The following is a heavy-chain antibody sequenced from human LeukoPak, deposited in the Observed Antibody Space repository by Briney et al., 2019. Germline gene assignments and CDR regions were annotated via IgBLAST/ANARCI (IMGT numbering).Heavy chain of an antibody. Sequence: GGSLSLSCAASGFTFSSYSMNWVRQAPGKGLERVSSISSSSSYIYYADSVKVRFTISRDNAKNSLYLQMNSLRAEDTAVYYCARSRVIGGRRASNDYWGQGTLVTVSS. V-gene: IGHV3-21*01. CDR2: ISSSSSYI. CDR1: GFTFSSYS. J-gene: IGHJ4*02. D-gene: IGHD3-16*01. CDR3: ARSRVIGGRRASNDY.